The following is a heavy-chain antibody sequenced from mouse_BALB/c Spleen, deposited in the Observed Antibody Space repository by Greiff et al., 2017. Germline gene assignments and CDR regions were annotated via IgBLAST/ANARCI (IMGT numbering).Heavy chain of an antibody. CDR1: GFTFSSYW. D-gene: IGHD2-4*01. V-gene: IGHV6-3*01. CDR2: IRLKSDNYAT. Sequence: EVKLMESGGGLVQPGGSMKLSCVASGFTFSSYWMSWVRQSPEKGLEWVAEIRLKSDNYATHYAESVKGKFTISRDDSKSRLYLQMNSLRAEDTGIYYCTGGYYDYDVGCAYWGQGTLVTVSA. J-gene: IGHJ3*01. CDR3: TGGYYDYDVGCAY.